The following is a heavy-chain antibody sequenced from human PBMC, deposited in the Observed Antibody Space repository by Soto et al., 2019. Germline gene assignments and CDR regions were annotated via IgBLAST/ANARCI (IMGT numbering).Heavy chain of an antibody. J-gene: IGHJ4*02. V-gene: IGHV3-23*01. CDR2: ISGSGGST. CDR3: ARRRYDILTGYSLSYFDY. CDR1: GFTFSSYA. D-gene: IGHD3-9*01. Sequence: GGSLRLSCAASGFTFSSYAMSWVRQAPGKGLEWVSAISGSGGSTYYADSVKGRFTISRDNSKNTLYLQMNSLRAEDTAVYYCARRRYDILTGYSLSYFDYWGQGTLVTVSS.